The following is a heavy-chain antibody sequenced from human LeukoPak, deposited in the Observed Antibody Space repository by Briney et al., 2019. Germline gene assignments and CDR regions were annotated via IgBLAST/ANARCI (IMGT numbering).Heavy chain of an antibody. CDR3: ARDVGARLSGF. CDR2: IYHSGNA. Sequence: SETLSLTCAVSGGSISSNNWWSWVRQPPGKGLEWIGEIYHSGNANYNPSLKTRVTMSVVKSKNQFSLILSSVTAADTAVYYCARDVGARLSGFWGQGTLVTVSS. J-gene: IGHJ4*02. D-gene: IGHD6-6*01. CDR1: GGSISSNNW. V-gene: IGHV4-4*02.